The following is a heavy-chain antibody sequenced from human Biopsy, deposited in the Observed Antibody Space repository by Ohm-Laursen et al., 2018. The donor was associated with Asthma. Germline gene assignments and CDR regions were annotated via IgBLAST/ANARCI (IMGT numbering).Heavy chain of an antibody. D-gene: IGHD3-22*01. V-gene: IGHV3-11*01. Sequence: GSLRLSCAASGFTLSDYYMTWVRQAPGKGLEWVSYIDKSSSTIYYADSVKGRFTISRDNAKNSLYLQMNSLRAEDTAVYFCARLAYYDRSGTHYFDHWGQETWSPSPQ. CDR1: GFTLSDYY. CDR2: IDKSSSTI. J-gene: IGHJ4*01. CDR3: ARLAYYDRSGTHYFDH.